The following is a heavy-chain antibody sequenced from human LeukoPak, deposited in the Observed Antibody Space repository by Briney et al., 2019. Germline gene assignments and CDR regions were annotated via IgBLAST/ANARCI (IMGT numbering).Heavy chain of an antibody. CDR2: INHSGST. CDR3: PRGGYRCGDGCDLCY. J-gene: IGHJ4*02. V-gene: IGHV4-34*01. CDR1: GEHFSGYY. D-gene: IGHD5-24*01. Sequence: PSETLSLTCAVYGEHFSGYYWSWSRQPPGKGLEWIGEINHSGSTNYNPSLKSRVTILADTSKNQFSLKLSSVTAADTAVYYCPRGGYRCGDGCDLCYWGQGTLVTVSS.